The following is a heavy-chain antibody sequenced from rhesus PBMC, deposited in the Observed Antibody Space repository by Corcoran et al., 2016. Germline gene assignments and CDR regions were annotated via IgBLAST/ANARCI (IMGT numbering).Heavy chain of an antibody. CDR2: INGNSWST. Sequence: QVQLQESGPGLVKPSETLSLTCTVSGASISTSWWSWIRQPPGKGLEWSGEINGNSWSTNYNPSLKSRVTIARATSKIQFSLKLTSVTAADTAVYYCAIDGYCTASGCSPYYYGLDSWGQGVVVTVSS. J-gene: IGHJ6*01. CDR1: GASISTSW. CDR3: AIDGYCTASGCSPYYYGLDS. D-gene: IGHD2-21*01. V-gene: IGHV4-80*01.